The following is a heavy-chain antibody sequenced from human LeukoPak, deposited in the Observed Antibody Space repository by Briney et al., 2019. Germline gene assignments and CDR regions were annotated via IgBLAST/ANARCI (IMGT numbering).Heavy chain of an antibody. CDR2: IYYSGST. D-gene: IGHD6-19*01. J-gene: IGHJ6*02. CDR1: GGSISSYY. V-gene: IGHV4-59*01. CDR3: ARESGSSGWYYYYYGMDV. Sequence: PSETLSLTCTVSGGSISSYYWSWIRQPPGKGLEWIGYIYYSGSTNYNPSLKSRVTISVDTSKNQFSLKLSSVTAADTAVYYCARESGSSGWYYYYYGMDVWGQGTTVTVSS.